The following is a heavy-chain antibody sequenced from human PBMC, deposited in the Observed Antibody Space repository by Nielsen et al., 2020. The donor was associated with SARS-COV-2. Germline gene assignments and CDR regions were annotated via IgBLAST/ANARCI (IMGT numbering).Heavy chain of an antibody. V-gene: IGHV1-18*01. CDR2: ISGYNGNT. D-gene: IGHD2-21*01. J-gene: IGHJ4*02. Sequence: ASVKVSCKASGYSFTTYGITWVRQAPGQGLEWMGWISGYNGNTDYAQKFQGRVTMTTDITMGIAYMVLRSLRSDDTAVYYCARDGGHYFSRYLDNWGQGSLVTVSS. CDR1: GYSFTTYG. CDR3: ARDGGHYFSRYLDN.